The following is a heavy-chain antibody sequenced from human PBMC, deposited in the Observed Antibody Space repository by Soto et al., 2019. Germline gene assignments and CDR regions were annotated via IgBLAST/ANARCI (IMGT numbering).Heavy chain of an antibody. Sequence: PSETLALPSAVSGGSISSGGYSWSWIRQPPGKGLEWIGYIYHSGSTYYNPSLKSRVTISVDRSKNQFSLKLSSVTAADTAVYYCARDRGRLGLDVWGQGTTVTVPS. J-gene: IGHJ6*02. CDR1: GGSISSGGYS. CDR2: IYHSGST. CDR3: ARDRGRLGLDV. D-gene: IGHD3-16*01. V-gene: IGHV4-30-2*01.